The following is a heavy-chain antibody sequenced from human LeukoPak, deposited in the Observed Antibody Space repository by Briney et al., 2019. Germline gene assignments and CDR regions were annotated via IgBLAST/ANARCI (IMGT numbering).Heavy chain of an antibody. V-gene: IGHV3-21*01. CDR3: ARVRGSTWLQSHIFDY. CDR1: GFTFSSYS. CDR2: ISSSSSYI. D-gene: IGHD5-24*01. Sequence: GGSLRLSCVASGFTFSSYSMNWVSQAPGKGLEWVSSISSSSSYIYYADSVKGRFTISRDNAKNSLYLQMNSLRAEDTAVYYCARVRGSTWLQSHIFDYWGQGTLVTVSS. J-gene: IGHJ4*02.